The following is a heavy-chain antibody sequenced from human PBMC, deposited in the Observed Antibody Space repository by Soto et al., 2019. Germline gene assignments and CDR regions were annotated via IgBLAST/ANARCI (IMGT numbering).Heavy chain of an antibody. Sequence: PSETLSLTCAVSGGSISSGGYSWTWIRQPPGKGLEWIGYIYHSGSTYYNQSLKSRVTISVDRSKNQFSLKLNSVTAADTAVYYCARVPDVWGQGTTVTVSS. CDR2: IYHSGST. CDR1: GGSISSGGYS. CDR3: ARVPDV. V-gene: IGHV4-30-2*01. J-gene: IGHJ6*02.